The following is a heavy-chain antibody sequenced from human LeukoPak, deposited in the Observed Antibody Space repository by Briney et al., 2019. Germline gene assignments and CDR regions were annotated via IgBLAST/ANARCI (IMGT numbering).Heavy chain of an antibody. J-gene: IGHJ4*02. CDR3: ARDRTSGSGIFDY. D-gene: IGHD3-10*01. CDR2: INTNSGGT. CDR1: GYTFTGYY. V-gene: IGHV1-2*02. Sequence: GASVKVSCKASGYTFTGYYMHWVRQAPGQGLEWMGWINTNSGGTNYAQKFQGRVTMTRDTSISTAYMELSRLRSDDTAVYYCARDRTSGSGIFDYWGQGTLVTVSS.